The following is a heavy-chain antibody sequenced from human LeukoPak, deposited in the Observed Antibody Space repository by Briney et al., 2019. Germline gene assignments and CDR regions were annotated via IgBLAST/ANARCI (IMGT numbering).Heavy chain of an antibody. Sequence: PGGSLRLSCAASGFALSSHWMTWVRQVPGRGPEWVANVNRDGSETYYLDSVKGRFTISRDNAENTLYLQMNSLRVEDTAVYYCVRSAFHAGSGNYYDYWGQGTLVTVSS. CDR2: VNRDGSET. V-gene: IGHV3-7*01. D-gene: IGHD3-22*01. CDR3: VRSAFHAGSGNYYDY. CDR1: GFALSSHW. J-gene: IGHJ4*02.